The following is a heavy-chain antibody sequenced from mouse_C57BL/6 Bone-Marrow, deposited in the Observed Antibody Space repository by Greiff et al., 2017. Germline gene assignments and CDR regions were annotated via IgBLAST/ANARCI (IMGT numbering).Heavy chain of an antibody. CDR3: ARFITTVVDNWYFDV. D-gene: IGHD1-1*01. CDR2: IWTGGGT. J-gene: IGHJ1*03. Sequence: QVQLKESGPGLVAPSQSLSITCTVSGFSLTSYAISWVRQPPGKGLEWLGVIWTGGGTNYTSALKSRLSISKDNSKSQVFLKMNSLQTDDTARYYCARFITTVVDNWYFDVWGTGTTVTVSS. V-gene: IGHV2-9-1*01. CDR1: GFSLTSYA.